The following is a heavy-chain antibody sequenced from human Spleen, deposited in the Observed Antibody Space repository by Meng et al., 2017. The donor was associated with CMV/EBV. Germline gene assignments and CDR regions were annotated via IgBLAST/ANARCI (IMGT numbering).Heavy chain of an antibody. V-gene: IGHV3-23*01. D-gene: IGHD3-22*01. CDR1: GFTFSSYA. Sequence: GESLKISCAASGFTFSSYAMTWVRQAPGKGLEWVSGISGSGGSTYYADSVKGRFTISRDNSKNTLYLQMNSLRAEDTAVYYCAKYLVVVITYFDYWGQGTLVTVSS. CDR2: ISGSGGST. J-gene: IGHJ4*02. CDR3: AKYLVVVITYFDY.